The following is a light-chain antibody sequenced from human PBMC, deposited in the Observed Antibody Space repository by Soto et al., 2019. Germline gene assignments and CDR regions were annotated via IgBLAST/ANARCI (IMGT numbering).Light chain of an antibody. CDR3: LQDYSYPRT. Sequence: AIQMTQSPSSLSASVGDRVTITCRASQDIRTELGWYQQKPGNAPKLLIYATSFLQSGVPSRFSGIGSGTDSTLTISSLQPEDFATYYCLQDYSYPRTFGQGTKVEIK. J-gene: IGKJ1*01. V-gene: IGKV1-6*01. CDR2: ATS. CDR1: QDIRTE.